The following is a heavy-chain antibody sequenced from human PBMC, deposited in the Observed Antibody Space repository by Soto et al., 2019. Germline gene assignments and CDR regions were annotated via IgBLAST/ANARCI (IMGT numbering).Heavy chain of an antibody. CDR2: IKQDGTEK. Sequence: VGSLRISCAASGFTFSRYWMNWVRQAPGKGLEWVANIKQDGTEKNYVDSVKGRFTISRDNARNSLYLQMDSLRAEDTAVYFCARGDTPMITGMDSFDIWGQGTMVTVSS. V-gene: IGHV3-7*01. J-gene: IGHJ3*02. D-gene: IGHD5-18*01. CDR1: GFTFSRYW. CDR3: ARGDTPMITGMDSFDI.